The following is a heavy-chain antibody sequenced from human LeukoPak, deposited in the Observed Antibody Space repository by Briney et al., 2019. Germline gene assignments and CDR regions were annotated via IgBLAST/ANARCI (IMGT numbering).Heavy chain of an antibody. D-gene: IGHD2-2*01. CDR2: ISYDGSNK. V-gene: IGHV3-30-3*01. J-gene: IGHJ4*02. CDR3: ARDSLEYQLLPEDY. Sequence: GGSLRLSCAASGFTFSSYAMHWVRQAPGKGLEWVAVISYDGSNKYYADSVKGRFTISRDNSKNTLYLQMNSLRAEDTAVYYCARDSLEYQLLPEDYWGQGTLVTVSS. CDR1: GFTFSSYA.